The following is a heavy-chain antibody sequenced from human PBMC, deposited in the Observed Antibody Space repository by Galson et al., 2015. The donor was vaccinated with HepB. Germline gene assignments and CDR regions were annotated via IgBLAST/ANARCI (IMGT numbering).Heavy chain of an antibody. Sequence: SLRLSCAASGFTFSSHAMSWVRQGPGKGLEWISVISDKGGITKYADSVKGRFTISGDNSKSTLYLQMNSLRAEDTAVYYCAKGSAAAAGFDLWGQGTVVTVSS. CDR2: ISDKGGIT. CDR3: AKGSAAAAGFDL. V-gene: IGHV3-23*01. D-gene: IGHD6-13*01. CDR1: GFTFSSHA. J-gene: IGHJ4*02.